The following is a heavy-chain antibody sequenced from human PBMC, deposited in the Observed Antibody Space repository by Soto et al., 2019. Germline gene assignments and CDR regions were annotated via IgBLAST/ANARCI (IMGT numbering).Heavy chain of an antibody. J-gene: IGHJ1*01. Sequence: QVQLVESGGGVVQPGASLRVSCVGSGFTFRSYVIHWVRQAPGKGLEWVALTSYDGSDKYYGDSVGGRFTITRDNSRNTVDLQMDRLRLEDTALYYCARWGTTGGMDVWGQGTLVSVSS. CDR1: GFTFRSYV. CDR3: ARWGTTGGMDV. D-gene: IGHD3-16*01. V-gene: IGHV3-30*19. CDR2: TSYDGSDK.